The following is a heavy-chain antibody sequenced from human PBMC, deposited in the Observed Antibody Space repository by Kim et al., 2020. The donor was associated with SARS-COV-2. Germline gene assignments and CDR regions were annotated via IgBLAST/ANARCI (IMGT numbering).Heavy chain of an antibody. CDR1: GYTFTSYY. J-gene: IGHJ4*02. Sequence: ASVKVSCKASGYTFTSYYMHWVRQAPGQGLEWMGIINPSGGSTSYAQKFQGRVTMTRDTSTSTVYMELSSLRSEDTAVYYCARDWTPGSDSSGYSDYWGQGTLVTVSS. D-gene: IGHD3-22*01. V-gene: IGHV1-46*01. CDR3: ARDWTPGSDSSGYSDY. CDR2: INPSGGST.